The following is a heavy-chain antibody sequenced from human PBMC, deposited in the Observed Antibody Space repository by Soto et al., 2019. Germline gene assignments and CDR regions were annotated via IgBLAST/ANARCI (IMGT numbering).Heavy chain of an antibody. V-gene: IGHV3-23*01. CDR3: AQRGGNDYWGGFDY. J-gene: IGHJ4*02. Sequence: EVQLSESGGGLVQPGGSLRLSCAASGFTFSNYVMSWVRQVPGKGLEWVSGISKNGGNKWYADTVKGRFTISRDNSKNTLFLQMISLRPDDTAVYYCAQRGGNDYWGGFDYWGPGTLVTVSS. CDR1: GFTFSNYV. D-gene: IGHD7-27*01. CDR2: ISKNGGNK.